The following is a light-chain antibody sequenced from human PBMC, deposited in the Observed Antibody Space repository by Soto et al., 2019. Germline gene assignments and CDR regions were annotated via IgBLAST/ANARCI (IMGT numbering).Light chain of an antibody. CDR1: QSVSSSY. CDR2: GAS. CDR3: QQYGSSLIT. V-gene: IGKV3-20*01. J-gene: IGKJ5*01. Sequence: IVLTPSPGTVSLSQVDFVTLSFMVSQSVSSSYLAGYQQKPGQAPGLLVYGASSRATGIQDRFSGSGSGTDFTLTIIRLEPEVFAVEYCQQYGSSLITSCQGTRLEIK.